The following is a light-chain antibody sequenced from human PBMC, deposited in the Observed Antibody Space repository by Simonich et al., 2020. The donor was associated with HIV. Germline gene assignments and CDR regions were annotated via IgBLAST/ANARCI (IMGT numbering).Light chain of an antibody. Sequence: EIVMTQSPATLSMSPGERASLSCRASQNVDSKLAWYQQKPGQAPRLLIYGASTRATDIPARFSGSGSGTEFTLTISSLQSEDFAVYYCQQYGSSYTFGQGTKLEIK. J-gene: IGKJ2*01. V-gene: IGKV3-15*01. CDR1: QNVDSK. CDR3: QQYGSSYT. CDR2: GAS.